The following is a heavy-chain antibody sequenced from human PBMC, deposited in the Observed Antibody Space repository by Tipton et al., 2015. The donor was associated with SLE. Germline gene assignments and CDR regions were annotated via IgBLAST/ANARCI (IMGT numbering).Heavy chain of an antibody. D-gene: IGHD3-3*01. V-gene: IGHV1-2*02. CDR3: ARERSGYGFFDY. CDR1: GYTFTGYY. J-gene: IGHJ4*02. Sequence: QLVQSGAEVKKPGASVKVSCKASGYTFTGYYMHWVRQAPGQGLEWMGWINPNSGGTNYAQKVQGRVTMTTDTSTSTAYMELRSLRSDDTAVYYCARERSGYGFFDYWGQGTLVTVSS. CDR2: INPNSGGT.